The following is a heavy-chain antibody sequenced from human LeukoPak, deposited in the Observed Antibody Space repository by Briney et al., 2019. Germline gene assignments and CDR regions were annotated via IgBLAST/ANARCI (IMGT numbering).Heavy chain of an antibody. V-gene: IGHV3-53*01. CDR3: ARGGRWDYYFDL. J-gene: IGHJ2*01. D-gene: IGHD1-26*01. CDR1: DFTVSGNY. Sequence: PGGSLRLSCAASDFTVSGNYMTWVRQAPGKGLECVSVIYSGGSTLYADSVKGRFSISRDNYRNTLNLQMNSLRVEDTGVYYCARGGRWDYYFDLWGRGTLVTVFS. CDR2: IYSGGST.